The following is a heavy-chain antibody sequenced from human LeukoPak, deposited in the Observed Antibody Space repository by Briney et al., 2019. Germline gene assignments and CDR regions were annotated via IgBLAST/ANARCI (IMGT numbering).Heavy chain of an antibody. Sequence: SETLSLTCSVSGDSISTSSYYWGWIRQPPGKGLEWVGTIYYSGSTYYNPSLTSRVTISVDTSKNQFSLKLSSVTAADTAVYYCARHKDYYYSYMDVWGKGTTVTISS. V-gene: IGHV4-39*01. CDR1: GDSISTSSYY. CDR3: ARHKDYYYSYMDV. J-gene: IGHJ6*03. CDR2: IYYSGST.